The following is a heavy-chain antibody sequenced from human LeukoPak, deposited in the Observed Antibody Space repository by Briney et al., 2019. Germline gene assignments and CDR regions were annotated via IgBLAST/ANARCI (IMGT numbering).Heavy chain of an antibody. J-gene: IGHJ4*02. D-gene: IGHD2-2*01. CDR2: IYYSGST. CDR3: VFHCSSTSCYGDY. Sequence: SETLSLTCTVSGGPISSSSYYWGWIRQPPGKGLEWIGSIYYSGSTYYNPSLKSRVTISVDTSKNQFSLKLSSVTAADTAVYYCVFHCSSTSCYGDYWGQGTLVTVSS. V-gene: IGHV4-39*01. CDR1: GGPISSSSYY.